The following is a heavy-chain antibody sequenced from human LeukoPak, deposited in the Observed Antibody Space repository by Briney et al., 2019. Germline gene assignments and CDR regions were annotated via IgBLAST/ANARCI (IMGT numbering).Heavy chain of an antibody. J-gene: IGHJ4*02. CDR3: ARGVYFDY. CDR2: INPKSGGT. Sequence: GASVKVSCKASGYTFTSYGISWVRQAPGQGLEWMGWINPKSGGTNYAQKFQGRVTMTRDTSISTAYMGLSRLRSDDTAVYYCARGVYFDYWGWGTLVTVSS. V-gene: IGHV1-2*02. CDR1: GYTFTSYG.